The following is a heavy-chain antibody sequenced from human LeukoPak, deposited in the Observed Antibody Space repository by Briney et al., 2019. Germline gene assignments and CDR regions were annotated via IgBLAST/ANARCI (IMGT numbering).Heavy chain of an antibody. CDR1: GYTFTSYY. CDR3: ARGGGIEGGRDEILWFGERYNWFDP. CDR2: INPSGGST. J-gene: IGHJ5*02. D-gene: IGHD3-10*01. Sequence: ASVKVSCKASGYTFTSYYMHWVRQAPGQGLEWRGIINPSGGSTSYAQKFQGRVTMTRDTSTSTVYMELSSLRSEDTAVYYCARGGGIEGGRDEILWFGERYNWFDPWGQGTLVTVSS. V-gene: IGHV1-46*01.